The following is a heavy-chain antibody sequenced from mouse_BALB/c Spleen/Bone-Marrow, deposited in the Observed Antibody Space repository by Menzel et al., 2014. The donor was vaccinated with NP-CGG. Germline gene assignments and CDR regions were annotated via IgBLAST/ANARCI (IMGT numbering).Heavy chain of an antibody. CDR3: ARSNYPAWFAY. J-gene: IGHJ3*01. V-gene: IGHV1-7*01. CDR2: INPSTGYT. Sequence: VKVVESGAELAKPGASVKMSCKASGHTFTSYWMHWVKQRPGQGLEWIGYINPSTGYTEYNQKFKDKATLTADKSSSTAYMQLSSLTSEDSAVYYCARSNYPAWFAYWGQGTLVTVSA. CDR1: GHTFTSYW. D-gene: IGHD2-5*01.